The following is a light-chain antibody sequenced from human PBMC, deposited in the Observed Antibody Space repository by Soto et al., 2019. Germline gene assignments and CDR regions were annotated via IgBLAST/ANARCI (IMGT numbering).Light chain of an antibody. Sequence: EIVLTQSPGTLSLSPGERATLSCRASQSVSSNYLARYQQKPGQAPRPLIYDASSRATGIPDRFSGSGSGTDFTLTISRLEPGDFAVYYCHQYGGSPHTFGQETKVEIK. V-gene: IGKV3-20*01. CDR2: DAS. J-gene: IGKJ1*01. CDR3: HQYGGSPHT. CDR1: QSVSSNY.